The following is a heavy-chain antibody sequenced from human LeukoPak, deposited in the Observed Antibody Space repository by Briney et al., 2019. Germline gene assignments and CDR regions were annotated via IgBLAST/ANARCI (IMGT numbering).Heavy chain of an antibody. CDR2: ISGSGDNR. V-gene: IGHV3-23*01. CDR3: AKLPDRYYYDSSGP. CDR1: GFSFSSFV. J-gene: IGHJ5*02. Sequence: GGSLRLSCAASGFSFSSFVMSWVRQAPGKGLEWVSVISGSGDNRFNADSVKGRFTISRDNSKNTLYLQTTSLRAEDTAVYYCAKLPDRYYYDSSGPWGQGTLVTVSS. D-gene: IGHD3-22*01.